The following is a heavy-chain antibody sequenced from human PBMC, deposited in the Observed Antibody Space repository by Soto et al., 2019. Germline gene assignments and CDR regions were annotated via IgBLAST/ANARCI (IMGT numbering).Heavy chain of an antibody. J-gene: IGHJ6*02. CDR1: GGSISSYD. CDR3: ARDRGYSYGYYYGMDV. D-gene: IGHD5-18*01. V-gene: IGHV4-59*01. CDR2: IYYSGST. Sequence: SETLSLTCTVSGGSISSYDWSWIRQPPGKGLEWIGYIYYSGSTNYNPSLKSRVTISVDTSKNQFSLKLSSVTAADTAVYYCARDRGYSYGYYYGMDVWGQGTTVTVSS.